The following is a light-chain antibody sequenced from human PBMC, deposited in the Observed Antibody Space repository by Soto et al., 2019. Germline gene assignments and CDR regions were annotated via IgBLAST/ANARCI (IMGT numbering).Light chain of an antibody. J-gene: IGLJ2*01. CDR3: SSETSSSAYVV. CDR1: TSDVGGSNF. CDR2: DVS. Sequence: VLTQPASVSGSPGQSITISCTGTTSDVGGSNFVSWYQHHPGKAPKLLIYDVSNRPSGVSDRFSGSKSGNTASLTISGLQAEDEANYYCSSETSSSAYVVLGGGTKVTVL. V-gene: IGLV2-14*01.